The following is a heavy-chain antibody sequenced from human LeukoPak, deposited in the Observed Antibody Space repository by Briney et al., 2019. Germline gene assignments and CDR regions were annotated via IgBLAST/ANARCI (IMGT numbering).Heavy chain of an antibody. Sequence: PGRSLRLSCAASGFTFRSYAMHWVRQAPGKGLEWVAVISYDGSNKYYADSVKGRFTISRDNSKNTLYLQMNSLRAEDTAVYYCASSIVVVVAAFDYWGQGTLVTVSS. J-gene: IGHJ4*02. V-gene: IGHV3-30-3*01. CDR1: GFTFRSYA. CDR3: ASSIVVVVAAFDY. CDR2: ISYDGSNK. D-gene: IGHD2-15*01.